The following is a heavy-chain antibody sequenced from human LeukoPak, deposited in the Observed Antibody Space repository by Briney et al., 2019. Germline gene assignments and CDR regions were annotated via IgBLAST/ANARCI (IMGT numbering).Heavy chain of an antibody. CDR2: INHSGNT. V-gene: IGHV4-34*01. J-gene: IGHJ4*02. Sequence: SETLSLTCAVYGGSFSGYYWSWIRQPPGKGLEWIGEINHSGNTNYNPSLKSRVTISVDTSKNQFSLKLSSVTAADTAVYYRARPVSGFSGWYYNYWGQGTLVTVSS. CDR1: GGSFSGYY. CDR3: ARPVSGFSGWYYNY. D-gene: IGHD6-19*01.